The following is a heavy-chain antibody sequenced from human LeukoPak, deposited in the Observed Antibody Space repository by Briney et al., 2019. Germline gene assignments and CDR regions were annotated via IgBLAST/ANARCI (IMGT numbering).Heavy chain of an antibody. CDR1: GFTFSNAW. CDR3: TTEGYYPSY. V-gene: IGHV3-15*07. D-gene: IGHD1-26*01. CDR2: IISKIDGGTT. J-gene: IGHJ4*02. Sequence: GGSLRLSCAASGFTFSNAWMNWARQAPGKGLEWVGRIISKIDGGTTDYAAPVKGRFTISRDDSKNTLYLQMNSLKTEDTAVYYCTTEGYYPSYWGQGTLVTVSS.